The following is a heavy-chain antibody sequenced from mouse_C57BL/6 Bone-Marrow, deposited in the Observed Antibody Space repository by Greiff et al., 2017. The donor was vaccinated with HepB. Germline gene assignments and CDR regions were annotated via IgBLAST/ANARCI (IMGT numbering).Heavy chain of an antibody. Sequence: EVQLQQSGPELVKPGASVKISCKASGYSFTGYYMNWVKQSPEKSLEWIGEINPSTGGTTYNQKFKAKATLTVDKSSSTAYMQLKSLTSEDSAVYYWARFGGQLTYWGQGTLVTVSA. CDR3: ARFGGQLTY. D-gene: IGHD3-3*01. J-gene: IGHJ3*01. CDR2: INPSTGGT. V-gene: IGHV1-42*01. CDR1: GYSFTGYY.